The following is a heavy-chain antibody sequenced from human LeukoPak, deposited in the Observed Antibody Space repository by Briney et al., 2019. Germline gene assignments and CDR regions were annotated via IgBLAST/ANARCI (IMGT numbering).Heavy chain of an antibody. CDR1: GYTLTSYY. CDR2: ISAYNGNT. D-gene: IGHD6-13*01. J-gene: IGHJ5*02. CDR3: ARDSRYSSSWYGINNWFDP. V-gene: IGHV1-18*04. Sequence: GASVKVSCKASGYTLTSYYMHWVRQAPGQGLEWMGWISAYNGNTNYAQKLQGRVTMTTDTSTSTAYMELRSLRSDDTAVYYCARDSRYSSSWYGINNWFDPWGQGTLVTVSS.